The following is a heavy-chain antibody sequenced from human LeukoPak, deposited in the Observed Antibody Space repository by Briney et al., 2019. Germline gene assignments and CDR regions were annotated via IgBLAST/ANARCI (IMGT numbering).Heavy chain of an antibody. V-gene: IGHV4-31*03. J-gene: IGHJ4*02. CDR3: ASSPVGGTSLQFDS. CDR1: GASISSGAYY. CDR2: IYYSGSS. D-gene: IGHD1-26*01. Sequence: SETLSLTCSVSGASISSGAYYWSWIRQYPGKGLEWIGYIYYSGSSYYNPSLKSRVTMSVDTSQNQISLTLSSVTAADAAVYYCASSPVGGTSLQFDSWGQGTPVTVSS.